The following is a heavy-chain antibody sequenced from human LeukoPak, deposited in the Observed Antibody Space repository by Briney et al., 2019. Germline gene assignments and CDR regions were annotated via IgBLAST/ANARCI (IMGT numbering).Heavy chain of an antibody. CDR2: IYYSGST. Sequence: SETLSLTCTVSGGSISSGGYYWRWIRQHPGKGLEWIGYIYYSGSTYYNPSLKSRVTISVDTSKNQFSLKLSSVTAADTAVYYCARGEGSGSLEFDYWGQGTLVTVSS. J-gene: IGHJ4*02. D-gene: IGHD1-26*01. V-gene: IGHV4-31*03. CDR1: GGSISSGGYY. CDR3: ARGEGSGSLEFDY.